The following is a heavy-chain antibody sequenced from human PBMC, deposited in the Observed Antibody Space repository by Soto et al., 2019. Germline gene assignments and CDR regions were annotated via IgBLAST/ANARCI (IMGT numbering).Heavy chain of an antibody. CDR2: ISGSGGST. Sequence: EVQLLESGGGLVQPGGSLRLSCAASGFTFSSYAMSWVRQAPGKGLEWVSAISGSGGSTYYADSVKGRFTISRDNSKNALYLQMNSRRAEDTAVYYCAKDRPMTTVTNEGYWGQGTLVTVSS. J-gene: IGHJ4*02. CDR1: GFTFSSYA. V-gene: IGHV3-23*01. D-gene: IGHD4-17*01. CDR3: AKDRPMTTVTNEGY.